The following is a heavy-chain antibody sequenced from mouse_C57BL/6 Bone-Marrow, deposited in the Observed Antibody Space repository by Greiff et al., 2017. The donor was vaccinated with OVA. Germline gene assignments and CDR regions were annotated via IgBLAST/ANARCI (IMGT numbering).Heavy chain of an antibody. D-gene: IGHD1-1*01. J-gene: IGHJ4*01. CDR1: GYTFTSYW. CDR3: ARSSLYYDYAMDY. CDR2: IHPNSGST. Sequence: VQLQQPGAELVKPGASVKLSCKASGYTFTSYWMHWVKQRPGQGLEWIGMIHPNSGSTNYNEKFKSKATLTVDKSSSTAYMQLSSLTSEDSAVYYCARSSLYYDYAMDYWGQGTSVTVSS. V-gene: IGHV1-64*01.